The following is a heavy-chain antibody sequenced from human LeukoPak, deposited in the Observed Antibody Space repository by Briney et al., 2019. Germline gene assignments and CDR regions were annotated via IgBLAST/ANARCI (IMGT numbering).Heavy chain of an antibody. Sequence: PSETLSLTCAVYGGSFSGYYWSWIRQPPGKGLEWIGEIYHSGSTNYNPSLKSRVTVSVDTSKNQFSLKLRSVTAADTAVYYCARTTEGYCRGVSCYYYYCYMDVWGKGTTVTVSS. CDR1: GGSFSGYY. CDR3: ARTTEGYCRGVSCYYYYCYMDV. CDR2: IYHSGST. V-gene: IGHV4-34*01. J-gene: IGHJ6*03. D-gene: IGHD2-15*01.